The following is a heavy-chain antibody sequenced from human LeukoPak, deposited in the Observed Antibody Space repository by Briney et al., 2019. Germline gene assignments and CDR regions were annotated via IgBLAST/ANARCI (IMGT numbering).Heavy chain of an antibody. Sequence: KASETLSLTCTVSGGSISSSSYYWGWIRQPPGKGLEWIGSIYYSGSTYYNPSLKSRVTISVDTSKNQFSLKLSSVTAADTAVYYCARVNGYCSITSCFHDYWGQGTLVTVSS. J-gene: IGHJ4*02. CDR3: ARVNGYCSITSCFHDY. V-gene: IGHV4-39*07. CDR2: IYYSGST. CDR1: GGSISSSSYY. D-gene: IGHD2-2*01.